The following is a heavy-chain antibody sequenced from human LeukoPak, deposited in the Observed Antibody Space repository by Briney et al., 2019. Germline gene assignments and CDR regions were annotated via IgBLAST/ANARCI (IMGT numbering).Heavy chain of an antibody. Sequence: GESLRLSCSASGFTFSSYVMHWVRQAPGKGLEYVSAITSNGGTTYYADSVKGRFTISRDNSKNTLYLQMSSLRAEDTAVFYCVRYYYDSSGYQRYFDYWGQGTLVTVSS. CDR3: VRYYYDSSGYQRYFDY. V-gene: IGHV3-64D*09. D-gene: IGHD3-22*01. CDR2: ITSNGGTT. J-gene: IGHJ4*02. CDR1: GFTFSSYV.